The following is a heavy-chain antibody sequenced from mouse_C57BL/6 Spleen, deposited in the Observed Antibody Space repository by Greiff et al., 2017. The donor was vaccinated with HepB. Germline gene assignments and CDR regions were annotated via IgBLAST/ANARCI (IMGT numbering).Heavy chain of an antibody. CDR1: GFSLTSYG. CDR3: AKNTVGPSYWYFDV. CDR2: IWRGGST. Sequence: VQLQQSGPGLVQPSQSLSITCTVSGFSLTSYGVHWVRQSPGKGLEWLGVIWRGGSTNYNAAFMSRLSINKDNSKSQVYYKMNSLQADDTAIYYCAKNTVGPSYWYFDVWGTGTTVTVSS. V-gene: IGHV2-5*01. D-gene: IGHD1-1*01. J-gene: IGHJ1*03.